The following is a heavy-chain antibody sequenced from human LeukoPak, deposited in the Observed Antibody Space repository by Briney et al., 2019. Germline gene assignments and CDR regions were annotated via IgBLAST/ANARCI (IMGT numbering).Heavy chain of an antibody. CDR3: ATYKNWVAGDV. CDR2: IKEDESQE. J-gene: IGHJ6*02. CDR1: GFSFSDSW. Sequence: PGGSLRLSCAASGFSFSDSWMSWIRQAPGKGPEWVANIKEDESQEHYADSVKGRFTVSRDNAKNSLFLQMNSLRVEDTAVYYCATYKNWVAGDVWDQGTTVSVSS. D-gene: IGHD7-27*01. V-gene: IGHV3-7*01.